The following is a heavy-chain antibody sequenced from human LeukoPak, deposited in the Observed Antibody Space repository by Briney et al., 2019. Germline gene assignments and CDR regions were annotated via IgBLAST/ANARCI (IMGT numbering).Heavy chain of an antibody. V-gene: IGHV3-30*02. CDR3: AKGDYYDSPLGFDY. D-gene: IGHD3-22*01. J-gene: IGHJ4*02. Sequence: GGSLRLSCAASGFTFSSYSMNWVRQAPGKGLEWVAFIRYDGSNKYYADSVKGRFTISRDNSKNTLYLQMNSLRAEDTAVYYCAKGDYYDSPLGFDYWGQGTLVTVSS. CDR1: GFTFSSYS. CDR2: IRYDGSNK.